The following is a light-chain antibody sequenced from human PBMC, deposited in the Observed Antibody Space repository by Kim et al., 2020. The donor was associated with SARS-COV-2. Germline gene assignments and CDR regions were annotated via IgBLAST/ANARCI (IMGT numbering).Light chain of an antibody. CDR3: QKYNSAPRT. CDR1: QGISNY. CDR2: AAS. V-gene: IGKV1-27*01. J-gene: IGKJ1*01. Sequence: ASVGDRVTITCRASQGISNYLAWYQQKPGKVPKLLIYAASALQPGVPSRFSGSGSGTDFTLTISSLQPEDVATYYCQKYNSAPRTFGQGTKVDIK.